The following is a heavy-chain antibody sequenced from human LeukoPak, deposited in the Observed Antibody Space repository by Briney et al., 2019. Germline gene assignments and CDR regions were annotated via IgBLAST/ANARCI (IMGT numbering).Heavy chain of an antibody. Sequence: PGGSLRLSCAASGFTFSNYAVSWVRQAPGKGLAWVSAISGSGGSTYYADSVKGRFTISRDNSKNTLYLQMNSLRAEDTAVYYCAKVPPSYNDYWGQGTLVTVSS. J-gene: IGHJ4*02. D-gene: IGHD1-14*01. CDR1: GFTFSNYA. CDR3: AKVPPSYNDY. CDR2: ISGSGGST. V-gene: IGHV3-23*01.